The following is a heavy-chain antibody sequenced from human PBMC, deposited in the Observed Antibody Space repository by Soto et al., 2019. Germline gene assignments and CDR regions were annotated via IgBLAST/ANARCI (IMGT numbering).Heavy chain of an antibody. CDR2: ISYDGSNK. CDR1: GFTFSSYG. J-gene: IGHJ6*02. Sequence: GGSLRLCCAASGFTFSSYGMHWVRQAPGKGLEWVAVISYDGSNKYYADSVKGRFTISRDNSKNTLYLQMNSLRAEDTAVYYCAKVASETPYDILTGYPMDVWGQGTTVTVSS. V-gene: IGHV3-30*18. D-gene: IGHD3-9*01. CDR3: AKVASETPYDILTGYPMDV.